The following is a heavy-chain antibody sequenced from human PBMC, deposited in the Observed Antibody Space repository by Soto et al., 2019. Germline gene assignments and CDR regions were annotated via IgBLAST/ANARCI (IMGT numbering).Heavy chain of an antibody. CDR2: LRTVGDT. J-gene: IGHJ6*02. Sequence: GGSLRLSCAASGFTFSNYEMHWVRQAPGRGLEWVSGLRTVGDTYYSDSVQGRFTISKENAKNSLYLQMNTLGAEDTAVYYCARGREKTGTISDYSGLEVWGQGTTVTVSS. D-gene: IGHD3-3*01. CDR1: GFTFSNYE. V-gene: IGHV3-13*01. CDR3: ARGREKTGTISDYSGLEV.